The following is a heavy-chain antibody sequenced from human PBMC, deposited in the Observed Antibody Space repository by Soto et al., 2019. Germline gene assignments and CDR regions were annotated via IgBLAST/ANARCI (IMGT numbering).Heavy chain of an antibody. CDR3: ARDYYKYYDSSGYYRSPAY. CDR1: GFTFSSYA. Sequence: ESGGGVVQPGRSLRLSCAASGFTFSSYAMHWVRQAPGKGLEWVALISYDGSDKDYADSVKGRFTISRDNSRNTLFLQMNSLRAVDTAVYYCARDYYKYYDSSGYYRSPAYWGQGTLVTVSS. CDR2: ISYDGSDK. D-gene: IGHD3-22*01. V-gene: IGHV3-30-3*01. J-gene: IGHJ4*02.